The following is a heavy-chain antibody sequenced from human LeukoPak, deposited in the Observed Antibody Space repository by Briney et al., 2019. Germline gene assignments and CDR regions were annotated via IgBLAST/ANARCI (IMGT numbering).Heavy chain of an antibody. Sequence: GGSLRLSCAASGFTFSSYWMSWVRQAPGKGLEWVASIKQDGSGKYYVDSVKGRFTISRDSANNSLYLQMNSLKTEDTAVYYCTTDDDYYDSSGYYYSTLGYWGQGTLVTVSS. CDR3: TTDDDYYDSSGYYYSTLGY. J-gene: IGHJ4*02. V-gene: IGHV3-7*03. CDR2: IKQDGSGK. CDR1: GFTFSSYW. D-gene: IGHD3-22*01.